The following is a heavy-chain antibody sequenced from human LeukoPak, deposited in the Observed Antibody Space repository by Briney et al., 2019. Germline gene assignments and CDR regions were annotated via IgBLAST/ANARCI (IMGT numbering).Heavy chain of an antibody. CDR2: IYYSGST. CDR1: GGSISSGGYY. Sequence: SETLSLTCTVSGGSISSGGYYWSWIRQHPGKGLEWIGYIYYSGSTYYNPSLKSRVTISVDTSKNQISLKLSSVTAADTAVYYCARAATGGLDYWGQGTLVTVSS. J-gene: IGHJ4*02. V-gene: IGHV4-31*03. D-gene: IGHD7-27*01. CDR3: ARAATGGLDY.